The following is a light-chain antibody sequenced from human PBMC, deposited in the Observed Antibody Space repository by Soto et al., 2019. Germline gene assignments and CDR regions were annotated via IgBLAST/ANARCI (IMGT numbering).Light chain of an antibody. CDR3: QQRSNWPPYT. V-gene: IGKV3-11*01. CDR1: QSVSSY. Sequence: EIVLTQSPATLSLSPGERATLSCRASQSVSSYLAWYQQKPGQAPRLLIYDASNRATGIPARFSGSGSGTAVTITSSSLEPKDFAVYYCQQRSNWPPYTFGQGTKLEIK. CDR2: DAS. J-gene: IGKJ2*01.